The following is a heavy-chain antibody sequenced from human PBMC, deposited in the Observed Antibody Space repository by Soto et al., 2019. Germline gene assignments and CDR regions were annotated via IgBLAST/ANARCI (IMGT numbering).Heavy chain of an antibody. J-gene: IGHJ4*02. CDR3: ARGGTPIDY. D-gene: IGHD3-16*01. CDR1: GYTFTNFG. V-gene: IGHV1-18*01. Sequence: QVQLVQSGAEVKKPGASVKVSCKASGYTFTNFGISWVRQAPGQGLEWMGWISAYNGNTNYAQNFQGRVTMTTDTSTSKADMERRSLRSEDTAVYYGARGGTPIDYWGQGTLVTVSS. CDR2: ISAYNGNT.